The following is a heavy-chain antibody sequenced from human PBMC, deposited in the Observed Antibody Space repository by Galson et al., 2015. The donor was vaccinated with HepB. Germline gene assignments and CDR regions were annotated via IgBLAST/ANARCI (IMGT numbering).Heavy chain of an antibody. CDR1: GGSISSSNW. V-gene: IGHV4-4*02. J-gene: IGHJ4*02. D-gene: IGHD6-6*01. CDR3: AVRGIDSSSSDY. Sequence: ETLSLTCAVSGGSISSSNWWSWVRQPPGKGLEWIGEIYHSGSTNYNPSLKSRVTISVDKSKNQFSLKLSSVTAADTAVYYCAVRGIDSSSSDYWGQGTLVTVSS. CDR2: IYHSGST.